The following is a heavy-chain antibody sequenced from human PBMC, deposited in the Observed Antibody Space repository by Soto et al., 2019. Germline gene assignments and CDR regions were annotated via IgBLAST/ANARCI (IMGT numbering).Heavy chain of an antibody. CDR1: GGSISSSSYY. J-gene: IGHJ4*02. CDR3: AKRTYCYDISGYYPTAYLDY. CDR2: IYYSGST. V-gene: IGHV4-39*01. Sequence: SETLSLTCTVSGGSISSSSYYWGWIRHPPGKGLEWIGSIYYSGSTYYNPSLKSRVTISVDTSKKQFSLKLSSVTAADTAVYYRAKRTYCYDISGYYPTAYLDYWGQGTLVTVSS. D-gene: IGHD3-22*01.